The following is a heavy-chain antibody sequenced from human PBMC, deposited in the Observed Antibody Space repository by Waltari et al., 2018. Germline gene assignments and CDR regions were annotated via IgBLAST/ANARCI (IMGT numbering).Heavy chain of an antibody. J-gene: IGHJ5*02. V-gene: IGHV4-34*01. CDR2: INHSGST. CDR1: GGSFSGYY. D-gene: IGHD3-22*01. CDR3: ARCYYDSSTWFDP. Sequence: QVQLQQWGAGLLKPSETLSLTCAVYGGSFSGYYWSWIRQPPGKGLEWIGEINHSGSTNDNPSLKSRVTISVDTSKNQFSLKLSSVTAADTAVYYCARCYYDSSTWFDPWGQGTLVTVSS.